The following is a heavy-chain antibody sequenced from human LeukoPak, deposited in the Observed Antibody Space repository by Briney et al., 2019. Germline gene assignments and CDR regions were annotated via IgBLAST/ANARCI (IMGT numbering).Heavy chain of an antibody. J-gene: IGHJ5*02. D-gene: IGHD3-3*01. CDR3: GRNYYDLWSGDGNWSDP. Sequence: SETLSLTCTVSGGSISSGDYYWSWIRQPPGKGLEWIGYIYYSGSTYYNPSLKSRVTISIDTSKNQFSLKLSSVTAADTAVYYCGRNYYDLWSGDGNWSDPWGQGTLVTVSS. CDR1: GGSISSGDYY. V-gene: IGHV4-30-4*08. CDR2: IYYSGST.